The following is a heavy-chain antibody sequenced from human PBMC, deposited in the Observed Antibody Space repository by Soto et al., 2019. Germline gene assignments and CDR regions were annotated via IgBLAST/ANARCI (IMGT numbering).Heavy chain of an antibody. CDR1: GGSISSYY. CDR3: ARDRGDYGDYYFDY. V-gene: IGHV4-4*07. CDR2: IYTSGST. D-gene: IGHD4-17*01. J-gene: IGHJ4*02. Sequence: SETLSLTCTDSGGSISSYYWSWIRQPAGKGLEWIGRIYTSGSTNYNPSLKSRVTMSVDTSKNQFSLKLSSVTAADTAVYYCARDRGDYGDYYFDYWGQGTLVTVSS.